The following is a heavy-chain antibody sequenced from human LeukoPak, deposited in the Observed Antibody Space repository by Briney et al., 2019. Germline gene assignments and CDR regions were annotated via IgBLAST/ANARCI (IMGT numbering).Heavy chain of an antibody. CDR3: ARGVRGVTQFNFDY. J-gene: IGHJ4*02. CDR2: INTNTGNP. V-gene: IGHV7-4-1*02. Sequence: ASVKVSCKASGYTFTSYAMNWVRQAPGQGLEWMGWINTNTGNPTYAQGFTGRFVFSLDTSVGTAYLQISSLKAEDTAVYYCARGVRGVTQFNFDYWGQGTLVTVSS. CDR1: GYTFTSYA. D-gene: IGHD3-10*01.